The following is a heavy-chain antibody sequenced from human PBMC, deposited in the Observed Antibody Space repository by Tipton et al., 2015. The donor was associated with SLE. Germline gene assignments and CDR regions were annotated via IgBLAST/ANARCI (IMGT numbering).Heavy chain of an antibody. D-gene: IGHD4-23*01. CDR1: GGSISSHY. J-gene: IGHJ6*02. V-gene: IGHV4-59*11. Sequence: TLSLTCTVSGGSISSHYWSWIRQPPGKGLEWIGYIYYSGSTNYNPSLKSRVTISVDTSKNQFSLKLSSVTAADTAVYYCAREATVGTYYYGMDVWGQGTTVTVSS. CDR3: AREATVGTYYYGMDV. CDR2: IYYSGST.